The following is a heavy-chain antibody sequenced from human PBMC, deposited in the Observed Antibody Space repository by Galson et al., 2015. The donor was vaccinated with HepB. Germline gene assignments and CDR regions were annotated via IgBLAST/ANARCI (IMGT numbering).Heavy chain of an antibody. D-gene: IGHD3-22*01. CDR2: IFPGDSHT. CDR1: GYNFSGYW. V-gene: IGHV5-51*03. J-gene: IGHJ6*02. Sequence: QSGAEVKKPGESLKISCKGSGYNFSGYWIGWVRQMPGKGLEWMGTIFPGDSHTRYSPSFQGQGTFSADKFTAYLQWSSLKASDTAMYYCARSSSGPLGYYGMDVWGQGTTVTVSS. CDR3: ARSSSGPLGYYGMDV.